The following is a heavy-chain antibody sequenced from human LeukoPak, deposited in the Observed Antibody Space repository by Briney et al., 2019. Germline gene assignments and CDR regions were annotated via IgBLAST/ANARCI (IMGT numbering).Heavy chain of an antibody. J-gene: IGHJ5*02. Sequence: SVKVSCKASGGTFSSYAISWVRQAPGQGLEWMGGIIPIFGTANYAQKFQGRVTITADESTSTAYMELSSLRSEDTAVYYCARGCIAARGGCFNPWGQEPWSPSPQ. CDR3: ARGCIAARGGCFNP. CDR1: GGTFSSYA. V-gene: IGHV1-69*13. CDR2: IIPIFGTA. D-gene: IGHD6-13*01.